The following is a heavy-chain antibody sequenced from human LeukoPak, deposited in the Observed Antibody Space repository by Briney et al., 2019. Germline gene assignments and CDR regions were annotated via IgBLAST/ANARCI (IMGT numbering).Heavy chain of an antibody. D-gene: IGHD3-9*01. V-gene: IGHV5-51*01. Sequence: GESLKISCKGSGYTFTKQWIGWVRQMPGKGLEWLGSIYPGDTDTGYSPSFQGEVTISADKSINTAYLQWGSLKASDSAMYYCAASASGYFDAFDTWGQGTLVTVSS. J-gene: IGHJ5*02. CDR1: GYTFTKQW. CDR2: IYPGDTDT. CDR3: AASASGYFDAFDT.